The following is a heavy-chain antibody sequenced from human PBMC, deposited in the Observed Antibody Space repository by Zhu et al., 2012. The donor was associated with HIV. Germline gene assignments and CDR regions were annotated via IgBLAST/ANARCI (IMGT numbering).Heavy chain of an antibody. D-gene: IGHD3-10*01. Sequence: QVQLEESGPGLVKPSETLSPTCGVSGYSISSGYYWGWIRQPPGKGLEWIGTIYHSGSTYYNPSLKSRVIISVDTSKNHFSLKLNSVTAADTALYYCASQVTGVRGVVDYWGQGTLVTVSS. CDR2: IYHSGST. V-gene: IGHV4-38-2*01. CDR3: ASQVTGVRGVVDY. J-gene: IGHJ4*02. CDR1: GYSISSGYY.